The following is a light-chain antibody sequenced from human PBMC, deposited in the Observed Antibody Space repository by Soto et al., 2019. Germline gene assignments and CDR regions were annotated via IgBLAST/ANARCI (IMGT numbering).Light chain of an antibody. Sequence: QSVLTQPPSASGTPGQRVIISCSGTSANIGNNFVCWYQHLPGMAPKLLIYSTDQRPSGVPDRFSGSKSGTSASLAISGLRSEDEADYYCVAWDDSLSGLVFGTGTKVTAL. J-gene: IGLJ1*01. CDR1: SANIGNNF. V-gene: IGLV1-47*02. CDR3: VAWDDSLSGLV. CDR2: STD.